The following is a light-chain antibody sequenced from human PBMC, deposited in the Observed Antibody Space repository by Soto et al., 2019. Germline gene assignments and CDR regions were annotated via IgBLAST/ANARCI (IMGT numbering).Light chain of an antibody. CDR2: AAT. J-gene: IGKJ4*01. CDR1: QDIRSW. V-gene: IGKV1-12*01. CDR3: QQANSFPLT. Sequence: DIQMTQSPSYVSASVGDRVSITCRASQDIRSWLAWYQQRPGEAPKLLIYAATTLQSGVPSRFSGSGSGTTFTLTINNLQPEDFASYFCQQANSFPLTFGGGTKVDIK.